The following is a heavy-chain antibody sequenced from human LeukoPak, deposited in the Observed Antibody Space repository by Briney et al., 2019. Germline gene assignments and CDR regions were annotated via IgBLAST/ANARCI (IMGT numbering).Heavy chain of an antibody. Sequence: GASVKVSCKASGYTFTGYYMHWVRQAPGQGLEWMGWINPNSGGTNYAQKFQGRVTMTRDTSISTAYMELSRLRSDDTAVYYCARRYEFWSGHFDYWGQGTLVTVSS. D-gene: IGHD3-3*01. CDR3: ARRYEFWSGHFDY. J-gene: IGHJ4*02. CDR2: INPNSGGT. V-gene: IGHV1-2*02. CDR1: GYTFTGYY.